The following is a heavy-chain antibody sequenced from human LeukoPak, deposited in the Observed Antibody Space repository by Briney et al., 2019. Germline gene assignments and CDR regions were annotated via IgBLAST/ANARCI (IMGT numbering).Heavy chain of an antibody. CDR3: TREKAYCGTKCYYDY. J-gene: IGHJ4*02. V-gene: IGHV3-13*01. CDR2: IGTTGDT. Sequence: GGSLRLSCAASGFTFNNYDMHWVRQVTGKGLERVSSIGTTGDTHYSDSVKGRFTISRDNAKNSVYLQMNSLRAGDTAVYYCTREKAYCGTKCYYDYWGQGTQVTVSS. CDR1: GFTFNNYD. D-gene: IGHD2-21*01.